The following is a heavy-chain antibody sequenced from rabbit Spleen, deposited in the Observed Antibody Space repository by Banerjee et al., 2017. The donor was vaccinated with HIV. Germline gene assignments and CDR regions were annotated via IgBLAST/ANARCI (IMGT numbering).Heavy chain of an antibody. D-gene: IGHD2-1*01. Sequence: QDLVESGGGLVQPGGSLKLSCKASGFDFSVYGLSWVRQAPGKGLEWIGYIEPIFGRTYYASWVNGRFTISSHNAQNTLYLQLNSLTAADTATYFCVRDLGYDDYSEKGYFNLWGPGTLVTVS. CDR1: GFDFSVYG. CDR3: VRDLGYDDYSEKGYFNL. V-gene: IGHV1S7*01. J-gene: IGHJ4*01. CDR2: IEPIFGRT.